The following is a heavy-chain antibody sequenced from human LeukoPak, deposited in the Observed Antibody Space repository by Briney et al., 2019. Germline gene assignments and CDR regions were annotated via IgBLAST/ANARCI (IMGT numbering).Heavy chain of an antibody. D-gene: IGHD6-19*01. J-gene: IGHJ4*02. V-gene: IGHV4-39*07. Sequence: SETLSLTCTVSGGSISSSSYYWGWIRQPPGKGLGWIGSIYYSGSTYYNPSLKSRVTISLDTSKNQFSLQLSSVTAADTAVYYCARRIYTSGWDWGQGTLVTVSS. CDR2: IYYSGST. CDR1: GGSISSSSYY. CDR3: ARRIYTSGWD.